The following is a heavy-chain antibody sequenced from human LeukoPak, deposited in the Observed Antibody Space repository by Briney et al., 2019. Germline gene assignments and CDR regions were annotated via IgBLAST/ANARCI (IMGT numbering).Heavy chain of an antibody. V-gene: IGHV4-61*01. D-gene: IGHD1-26*01. Sequence: PSETLSLTCTVSGGSISSSSYYWSWIRQPPGKGLEWIGYIYYSGSTNYNPSLKSRVTISVDTSKNQFSLKLSSVTAADTAVYYCARGIVGATIWGQGTLVTVSS. J-gene: IGHJ4*02. CDR2: IYYSGST. CDR1: GGSISSSSYY. CDR3: ARGIVGATI.